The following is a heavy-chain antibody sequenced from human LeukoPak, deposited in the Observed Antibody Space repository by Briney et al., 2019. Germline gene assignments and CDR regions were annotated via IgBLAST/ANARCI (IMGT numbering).Heavy chain of an antibody. CDR1: GFTFSSYA. CDR2: ISGSGGST. J-gene: IGHJ6*02. V-gene: IGHV3-23*01. CDR3: ARDPPGYSYGVDV. Sequence: PGGSLRLSCAASGFTFSSYAMSWVPPAPGKGLEWVSAISGSGGSTYYADSVKGRFTISRDNSKNTLYLQMNSLRAEDTAVYYCARDPPGYSYGVDVWGQGTTVTVSS. D-gene: IGHD5-18*01.